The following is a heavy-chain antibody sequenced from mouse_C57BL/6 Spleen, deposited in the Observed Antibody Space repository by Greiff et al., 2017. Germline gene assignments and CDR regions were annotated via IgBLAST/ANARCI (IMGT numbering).Heavy chain of an antibody. CDR1: GYTFTSYW. Sequence: QVQLQQPGAELVMPGASVKLSCKASGYTFTSYWMHWVKQRPGQGLEWIGAIDPSASYTNYNQKLKGKSTLTVDKSSSTAYMQLSSLTSEDSAVYYGARGGGSSPSYFDYWGQGTTLTVSS. D-gene: IGHD1-1*01. CDR3: ARGGGSSPSYFDY. V-gene: IGHV1-69*01. J-gene: IGHJ2*01. CDR2: IDPSASYT.